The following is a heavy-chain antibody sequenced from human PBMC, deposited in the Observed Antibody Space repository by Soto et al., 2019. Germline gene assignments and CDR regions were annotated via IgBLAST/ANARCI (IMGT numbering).Heavy chain of an antibody. D-gene: IGHD3-10*01. V-gene: IGHV4-59*01. CDR3: ARTLWGYFDY. CDR1: GGSIGTYY. CDR2: VYYSGTT. Sequence: PSETLSLTCSVFGGSIGTYYWNWIRQTPGKGLEWIGYVYYSGTTYYNPSLKSRATISVDTSKNQFSLKLSSVTAADTAVYYCARTLWGYFDYWGQGTLVTVSS. J-gene: IGHJ4*02.